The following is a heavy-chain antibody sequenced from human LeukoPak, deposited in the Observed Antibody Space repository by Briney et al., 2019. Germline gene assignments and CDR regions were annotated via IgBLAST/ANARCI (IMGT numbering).Heavy chain of an antibody. J-gene: IGHJ4*02. CDR2: IYYSGST. V-gene: IGHV4-30-4*08. D-gene: IGHD4-17*01. CDR3: ARTTVTTGRCLDY. Sequence: SQTLSLTCTVSGGSISSGDYYWSWIRQPPGKGLEWIGYIYYSGSTYYNPSLKSRVIISVDTSKNQFSLKLSSVTAAGTAVYYCARTTVTTGRCLDYWGQGTLVTVSS. CDR1: GGSISSGDYY.